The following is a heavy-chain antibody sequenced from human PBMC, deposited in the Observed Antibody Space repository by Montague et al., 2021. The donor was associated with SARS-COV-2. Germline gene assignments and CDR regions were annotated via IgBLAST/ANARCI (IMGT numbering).Heavy chain of an antibody. D-gene: IGHD1-26*01. CDR3: ARDSGSSFDP. V-gene: IGHV3-30*04. CDR1: GFTFSSYA. CDR2: ISYDGSNK. J-gene: IGHJ5*02. Sequence: SLRLSCAASGFTFSSYAMYWVRQAPVKGLEWVALISYDGSNKYYADSVKVRFTIFRDNSKNTLYLQMNNLGAEDAAVYYCARDSGSSFDPWGQGTLVTVSS.